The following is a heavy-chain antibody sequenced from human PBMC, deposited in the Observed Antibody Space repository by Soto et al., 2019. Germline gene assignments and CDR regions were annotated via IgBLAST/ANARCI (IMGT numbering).Heavy chain of an antibody. V-gene: IGHV3-30*18. CDR2: ISYDGSNK. J-gene: IGHJ4*02. CDR1: GFTFSSYG. D-gene: IGHD1-26*01. Sequence: GGSLRLSCAASGFTFSSYGMHWVRQAPGKGLEWVAVISYDGSNKYYADSVKGRFTISRDNSKNTLYLQMNSLRAEDTAVYYCAKDGDSGSYRYTDYWGQGTLVTVAS. CDR3: AKDGDSGSYRYTDY.